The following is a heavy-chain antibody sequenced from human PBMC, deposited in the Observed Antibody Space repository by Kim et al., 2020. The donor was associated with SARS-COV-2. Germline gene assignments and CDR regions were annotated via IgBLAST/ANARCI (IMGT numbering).Heavy chain of an antibody. V-gene: IGHV3-33*06. Sequence: GGSLRLSCAASGFTFSSYAMHWVRQAPGKGLEWVAVIWYDGSNKYYADSVKGRFTISRDNSKNTLYLQMNSLRAENTAAYYCSKGSGFFGSGLTDWGQGT. CDR1: GFTFSSYA. CDR3: SKGSGFFGSGLTD. CDR2: IWYDGSNK. D-gene: IGHD3-22*01. J-gene: IGHJ4*02.